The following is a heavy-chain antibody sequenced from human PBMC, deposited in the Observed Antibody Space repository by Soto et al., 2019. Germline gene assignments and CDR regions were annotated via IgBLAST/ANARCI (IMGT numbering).Heavy chain of an antibody. CDR2: ISSSSSYI. CDR1: GFTFSSYS. V-gene: IGHV3-21*01. J-gene: IGHJ6*02. D-gene: IGHD3-3*01. Sequence: GGSLRLSCAASGFTFSSYSMNWVRQAPGKGLEWVSSISSSSSYIYYADSVKGRFTISRDNAKNSLYLQMNSLRAEDTAVYYCATPHYDFWSGYPDVWGQGTTVTGSS. CDR3: ATPHYDFWSGYPDV.